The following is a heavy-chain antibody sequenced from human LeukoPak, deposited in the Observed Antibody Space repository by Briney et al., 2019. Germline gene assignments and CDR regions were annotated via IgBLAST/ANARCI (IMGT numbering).Heavy chain of an antibody. CDR2: ISTSSSYI. Sequence: GGSLRLSCAASGFTFSSYNMNWVRQAPGKGLEWVSSISTSSSYIYYADSMKGRFTISRDNAKNSLYLQMNSLRAEDTALYYCARDSADNLDWGQGTLVTVSS. CDR3: ARDSADNLD. V-gene: IGHV3-21*01. CDR1: GFTFSSYN. J-gene: IGHJ4*02. D-gene: IGHD3-9*01.